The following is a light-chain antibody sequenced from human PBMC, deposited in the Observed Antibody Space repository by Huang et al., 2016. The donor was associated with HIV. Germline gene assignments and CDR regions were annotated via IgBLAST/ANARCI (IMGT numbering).Light chain of an antibody. CDR3: QQSSSSLPFT. V-gene: IGKV1-39*01. CDR1: QSIDTY. J-gene: IGKJ3*01. Sequence: DIQMTQSPSSLSASVGDRVTMTCRASQSIDTYLSWYQQRPGKAPKLLIYAASSLQRGVPSRFSGIGSGTEFTLTISSLELEDFATYYCQQSSSSLPFTFGPGTTVDLK. CDR2: AAS.